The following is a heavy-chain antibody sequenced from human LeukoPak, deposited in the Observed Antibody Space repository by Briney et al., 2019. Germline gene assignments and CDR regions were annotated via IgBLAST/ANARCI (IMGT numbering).Heavy chain of an antibody. CDR3: ARVLRDIVVVPAATVLDY. CDR1: GYSTSSGYY. J-gene: IGHJ4*02. V-gene: IGHV4-38-2*02. CDR2: IYHSGST. D-gene: IGHD2-2*01. Sequence: SETLSLTCTVSGYSTSSGYYWGWIRQPPGKGLEWIGSIYHSGSTYYNPSLKSRVTISVDTSKNQFSLKLSSVTAADTAVYYCARVLRDIVVVPAATVLDYWGQGTLVTVSS.